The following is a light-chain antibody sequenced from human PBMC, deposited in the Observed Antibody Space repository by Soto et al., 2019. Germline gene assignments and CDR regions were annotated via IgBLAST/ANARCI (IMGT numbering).Light chain of an antibody. CDR2: AAS. J-gene: IGKJ1*01. Sequence: DTVMTQSPATLSVSPRGRVTLSCRASQIIRTNLTWYQQKPGRAPKLLIYAASTMASGSPDRFSASGSATDFTLTITSLLSEDFAIYYCQQKYGSTWTFGQGTKVDIK. CDR1: QIIRTN. CDR3: QQKYGSTWT. V-gene: IGKV3-15*01.